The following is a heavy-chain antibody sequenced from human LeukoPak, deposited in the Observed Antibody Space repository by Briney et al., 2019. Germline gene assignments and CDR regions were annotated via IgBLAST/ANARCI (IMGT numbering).Heavy chain of an antibody. CDR3: ARAAGAVADNPNADFDY. Sequence: ASVKVSCKASGYXXXSXYXXXXRXXXXXGXXXXGXXNXSGGSTSYAQKFQGRVTMTRDTSISTAYMELSRLRSDDTAVYHCARAAGAVADNPNADFDYWGQGTLVTVSS. V-gene: IGHV1-46*02. J-gene: IGHJ4*02. D-gene: IGHD6-19*01. CDR2: XNXSGGST. CDR1: GYXXXSXY.